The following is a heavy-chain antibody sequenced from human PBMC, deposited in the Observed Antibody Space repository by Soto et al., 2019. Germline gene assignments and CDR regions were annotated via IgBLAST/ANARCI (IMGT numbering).Heavy chain of an antibody. V-gene: IGHV4-31*03. Sequence: SETLSLTCTVSGGSISSGGYYWSLIRHHPGKGLEWIGYIYYSGSTYYNPSLKGRVTISVDTSKDQFSLKLSSVTAADTAVYYCARDAKDIVATYYFDYWGQGTLVPVSS. CDR2: IYYSGST. D-gene: IGHD5-12*01. CDR3: ARDAKDIVATYYFDY. CDR1: GGSISSGGYY. J-gene: IGHJ4*02.